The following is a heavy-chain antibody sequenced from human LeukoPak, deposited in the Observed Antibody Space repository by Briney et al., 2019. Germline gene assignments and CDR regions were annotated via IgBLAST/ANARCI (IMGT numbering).Heavy chain of an antibody. CDR1: GGSISSSSYF. J-gene: IGHJ4*02. D-gene: IGHD3-3*01. CDR3: ARGVGGFWSGYYFDY. Sequence: SETLSLTCTVSGGSISSSSYFWGWIRQPPGKGLEWIGEINHSGSTNYNPSLKSRVTISVDTSKNQFSLKLSSVTAADTAVYYCARGVGGFWSGYYFDYWGQGTLVTVSS. V-gene: IGHV4-39*07. CDR2: INHSGST.